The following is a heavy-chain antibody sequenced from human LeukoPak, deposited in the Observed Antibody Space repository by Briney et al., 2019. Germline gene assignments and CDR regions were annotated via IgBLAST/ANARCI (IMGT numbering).Heavy chain of an antibody. D-gene: IGHD3-22*01. V-gene: IGHV4-39*07. CDR2: IYYSGST. CDR3: ASIGGYYHNWFDP. Sequence: SETLSLTCTVSGGSISSSSYYWGWIRQPPGKGLEWIGSIYYSGSTYYNPSLKSRVTISVDTSKNQFSLKLSSVTAADTAVYYCASIGGYYHNWFDPWGQGTLVTVSS. J-gene: IGHJ5*02. CDR1: GGSISSSSYY.